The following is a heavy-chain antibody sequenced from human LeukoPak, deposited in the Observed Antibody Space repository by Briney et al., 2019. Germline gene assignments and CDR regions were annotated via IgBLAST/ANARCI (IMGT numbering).Heavy chain of an antibody. CDR2: ISTSGSST. CDR3: ARGSAEYGSGSYYTLLGNY. Sequence: GGSLRLSCAASGFTFSTYNMNWVRQAPGKGLEWVSSISTSGSSTFYADSVKGRFTISRDNAKNSLYLQMNSLRAEDTAVYYCARGSAEYGSGSYYTLLGNYWGQGTLVTVSS. V-gene: IGHV3-21*01. J-gene: IGHJ4*02. CDR1: GFTFSTYN. D-gene: IGHD3-10*01.